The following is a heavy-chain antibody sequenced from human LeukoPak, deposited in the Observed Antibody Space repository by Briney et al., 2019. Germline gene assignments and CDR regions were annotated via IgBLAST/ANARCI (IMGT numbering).Heavy chain of an antibody. J-gene: IGHJ5*02. CDR2: INHSGST. D-gene: IGHD2-2*01. CDR1: GGSFSGYY. CDR3: VRGLVVPAAILIGWFDP. V-gene: IGHV4-34*01. Sequence: SETLSLTCAVYGGSFSGYYWSWIRQPPGKGLEWIGEINHSGSTNYNPSLKSRVTISVDTSKNQFSLKLSSVTAADTAVYYCVRGLVVPAAILIGWFDPWGQGTLVTVSS.